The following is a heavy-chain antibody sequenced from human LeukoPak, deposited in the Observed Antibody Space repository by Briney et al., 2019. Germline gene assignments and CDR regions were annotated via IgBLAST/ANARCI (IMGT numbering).Heavy chain of an antibody. J-gene: IGHJ4*02. Sequence: KPGGSLRLSCAASGFTFNDYYMSWIRQAPGKGLEWLSYINIGGTNTHYADSVKGRFTISRDNAKKSLYLEMNNLRAEDTAVYYCARESQSIAARRFDYWGQGTLVTVSS. CDR3: ARESQSIAARRFDY. CDR1: GFTFNDYY. V-gene: IGHV3-11*01. CDR2: INIGGTNT. D-gene: IGHD6-6*01.